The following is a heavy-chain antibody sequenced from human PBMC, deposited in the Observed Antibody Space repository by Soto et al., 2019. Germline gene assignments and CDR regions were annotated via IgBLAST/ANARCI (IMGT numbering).Heavy chain of an antibody. J-gene: IGHJ5*02. CDR1: GYTFTSYG. CDR3: ARDPSGPQTGNWFDP. Sequence: ASVKVSCKASGYTFTSYGISWVRQAPGQGLEWMGWISAYNGNTNYAQKLQGRVAMTTDTSTSTAYVELRSLRSDDTAVYYCARDPSGPQTGNWFDPWGQGTLVTVSS. V-gene: IGHV1-18*01. D-gene: IGHD3-10*01. CDR2: ISAYNGNT.